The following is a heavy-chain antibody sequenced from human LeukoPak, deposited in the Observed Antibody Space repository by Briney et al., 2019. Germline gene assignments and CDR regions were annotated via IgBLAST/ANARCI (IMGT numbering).Heavy chain of an antibody. D-gene: IGHD5-12*01. J-gene: IGHJ6*04. CDR1: GFTFSRLG. CDR2: IHNDGTMG. V-gene: IGHV3-33*01. CDR3: AREGDEFRGYLDV. Sequence: GGSLRLSCATSGFTFSRLGMQWIRQAPGKGLEWVAVIHNDGTMGQYADSVKGRFTISKDFSRNTLHLQMHSLRDDDTAVYYCAREGDEFRGYLDVWGKGTTVTVSS.